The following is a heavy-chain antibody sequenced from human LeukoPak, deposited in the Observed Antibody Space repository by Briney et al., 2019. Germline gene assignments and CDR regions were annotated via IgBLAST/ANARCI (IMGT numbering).Heavy chain of an antibody. Sequence: SETLSLTCAASGGSVIGGKDFWGWIRQPPGKGLEWIGNIYYTGSAYYNPSLKSRVTISADTSKNEFSLNLRSVTAADTAVYYCARRGITYSTSFFEYWGQGKLVTVSS. V-gene: IGHV4-39*01. CDR1: GGSVIGGKDF. CDR3: ARRGITYSTSFFEY. D-gene: IGHD2-2*01. J-gene: IGHJ4*02. CDR2: IYYTGSA.